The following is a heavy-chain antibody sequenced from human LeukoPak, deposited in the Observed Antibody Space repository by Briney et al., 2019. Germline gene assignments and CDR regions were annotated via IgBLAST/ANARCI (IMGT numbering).Heavy chain of an antibody. CDR2: ISAYSGNT. J-gene: IGHJ4*02. CDR1: GYTFTNYG. V-gene: IGHV1-18*01. D-gene: IGHD3-10*01. Sequence: ASVTVSCKASGYTFTNYGISWVRQAPGQGLEWMGWISAYSGNTNYAQPLQGRVTMTTDTSTSTAYMELRSLRSDDTAVYYCARNSGGRRYYFTEWGQGTLVTVSS. CDR3: ARNSGGRRYYFTE.